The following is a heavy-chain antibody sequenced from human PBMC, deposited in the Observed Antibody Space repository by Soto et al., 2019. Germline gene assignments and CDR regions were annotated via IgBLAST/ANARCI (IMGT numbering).Heavy chain of an antibody. CDR3: AKGATHFSDY. J-gene: IGHJ4*02. D-gene: IGHD1-26*01. CDR2: ISWNSGTI. Sequence: SLRLSCAASGFKFNDYAMHWVRQVPGKGLEWVTGISWNSGTIDYADSVKGRFTIARDNRKNSLYLQMNSLRTDDTALYYCAKGATHFSDYCGQGTLVTVSS. CDR1: GFKFNDYA. V-gene: IGHV3-9*01.